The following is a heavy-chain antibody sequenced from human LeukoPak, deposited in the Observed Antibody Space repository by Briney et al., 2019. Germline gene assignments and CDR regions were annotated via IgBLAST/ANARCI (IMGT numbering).Heavy chain of an antibody. CDR1: GFTFSSYG. J-gene: IGHJ4*02. CDR2: ISYDGSNK. Sequence: GGSLRLSCAASGFTFSSYGMHWVRQAPGKGLEWVAVISYDGSNKYYADSVKGRFTISRDNSKNTLYLQMNSLRAEDTAVYYCARDLQRGSIDYWGQGTLVTVSS. V-gene: IGHV3-30*03. D-gene: IGHD3-16*01. CDR3: ARDLQRGSIDY.